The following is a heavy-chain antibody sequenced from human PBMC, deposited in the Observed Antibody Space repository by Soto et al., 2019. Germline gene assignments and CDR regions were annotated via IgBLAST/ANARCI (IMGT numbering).Heavy chain of an antibody. V-gene: IGHV4-31*01. CDR1: GGSITSGGYY. J-gene: IGHJ3*02. Sequence: QVQLQESGPGLVKPSQTLSLTCTVSGGSITSGGYYWSWIRQHPGKGLEWIGYIYYSGSTYYNPSLKSLVTISVDTSKNQFSLQLSCVTAADTAVYYCARFCGGDCYLDAFGIWGQGTMVTVSS. D-gene: IGHD2-21*02. CDR2: IYYSGST. CDR3: ARFCGGDCYLDAFGI.